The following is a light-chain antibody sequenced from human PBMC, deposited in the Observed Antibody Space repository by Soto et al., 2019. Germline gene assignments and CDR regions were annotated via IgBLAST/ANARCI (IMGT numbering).Light chain of an antibody. CDR3: QHYDGSPRT. J-gene: IGKJ2*01. CDR2: GVF. CDR1: QSVNNDY. Sequence: ETVLTQSPGTVSLSPGERATLSCRTSQSVNNDYLAWYQQKPGQAPRHLIYGVFNRATGIPGRFSGSGSGTDFTLTISGLEPEDSAVYYCQHYDGSPRTFGQGTKLEIK. V-gene: IGKV3-20*01.